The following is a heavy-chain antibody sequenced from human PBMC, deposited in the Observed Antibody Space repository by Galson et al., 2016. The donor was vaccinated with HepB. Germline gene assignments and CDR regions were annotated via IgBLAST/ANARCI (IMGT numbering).Heavy chain of an antibody. CDR3: AKDISSVPAYFDY. J-gene: IGHJ4*02. D-gene: IGHD6-6*01. CDR1: GFTFSNYW. CDR2: INKDGSIT. Sequence: SLRLSCAASGFTFSNYWMHWVRQAPGKGLVWVSRINKDGSITNYADSVKGRFTISRDDAKNTLYLHMNSLRAEDTAVYYCAKDISSVPAYFDYWGQGTLVTVSS. V-gene: IGHV3-74*01.